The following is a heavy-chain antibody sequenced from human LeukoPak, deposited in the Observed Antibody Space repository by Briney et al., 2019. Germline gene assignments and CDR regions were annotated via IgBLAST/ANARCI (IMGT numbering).Heavy chain of an antibody. CDR2: IYHSGST. V-gene: IGHV4-59*08. Sequence: PSETLSLTCTVSGGSISSYYWSWLRQPPGKGLEWIGYIYHSGSTNYNPSLKSRVTISVDTSKNQFSLKLTSVTAADTAVYYCARLDKHTGSWLPDSWGQGTLVTVSS. CDR3: ARLDKHTGSWLPDS. CDR1: GGSISSYY. J-gene: IGHJ5*01. D-gene: IGHD6-13*01.